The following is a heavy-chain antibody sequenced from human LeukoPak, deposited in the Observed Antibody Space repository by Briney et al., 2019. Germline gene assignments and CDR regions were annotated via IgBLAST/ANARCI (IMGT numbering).Heavy chain of an antibody. Sequence: GRSLTLSCAASGFTFSSFGMHWVRQAPGKGLEWVAVIWYDASNKYYADSVKGRFTISRDNSKNTLYLQMNSLRDDDTAVYYCVRGVGVSRFNYLDSWGQGTLVIVSS. CDR1: GFTFSSFG. D-gene: IGHD6-13*01. CDR3: VRGVGVSRFNYLDS. V-gene: IGHV3-33*01. J-gene: IGHJ4*02. CDR2: IWYDASNK.